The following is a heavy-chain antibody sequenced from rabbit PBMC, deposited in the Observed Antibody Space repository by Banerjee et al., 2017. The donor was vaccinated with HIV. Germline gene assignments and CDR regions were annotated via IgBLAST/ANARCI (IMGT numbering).Heavy chain of an antibody. Sequence: QEQLLESGGDLVKPEGSLTLTCTASGFTLSSYWICWVRQAPGKGLEWIASIDAGSSGSTYYANWAKGRFTISKTSSTTVSLQMTSLTAADTATYFCARDDFSSAWGADLWGPGTLVTVS. J-gene: IGHJ4*01. V-gene: IGHV1S45*01. CDR3: ARDDFSSAWGADL. D-gene: IGHD4-1*01. CDR2: IDAGSSGST. CDR1: GFTLSSYW.